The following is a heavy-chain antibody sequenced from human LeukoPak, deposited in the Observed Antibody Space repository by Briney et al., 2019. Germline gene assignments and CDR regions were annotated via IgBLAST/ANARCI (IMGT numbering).Heavy chain of an antibody. Sequence: SETLSLTCAVDGGSFSGYYWSWIRQSPGKGLAWIGEINHSGNTNYNPSLKSRVTISIDTSKNQLSLKLSSVTAADTAVYYCAREYSTSSTAFDIWGQGTMVTVSS. J-gene: IGHJ3*02. CDR1: GGSFSGYY. V-gene: IGHV4-34*01. D-gene: IGHD6-6*01. CDR2: INHSGNT. CDR3: AREYSTSSTAFDI.